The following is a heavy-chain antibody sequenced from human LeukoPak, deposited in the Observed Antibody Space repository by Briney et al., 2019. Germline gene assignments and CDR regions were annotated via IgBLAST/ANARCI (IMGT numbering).Heavy chain of an antibody. V-gene: IGHV1-3*01. Sequence: GASVKVSCKASGYTFTTCTIHWVRQAPGQRLEWMGWINAGNGNTKYSQNFQGRVTITRDTSASTAYMELSSLRSEDTAVYYCARDLSGWNYFDYWGQGTLVTVSS. D-gene: IGHD6-19*01. CDR1: GYTFTTCT. CDR2: INAGNGNT. J-gene: IGHJ4*02. CDR3: ARDLSGWNYFDY.